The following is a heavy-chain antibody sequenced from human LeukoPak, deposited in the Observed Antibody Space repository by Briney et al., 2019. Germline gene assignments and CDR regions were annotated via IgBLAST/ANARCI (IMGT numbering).Heavy chain of an antibody. J-gene: IGHJ4*02. CDR2: IFYSGSS. V-gene: IGHV4-61*01. D-gene: IGHD6-13*01. Sequence: SETLSLTCTVSGGSISRSSYYWSWIRQPPGKGLEWIGYIFYSGSSNYNPSLKSRVTISIDTSKNQFSLNLNSVTAADTAVYYCARVAAAGWEYFDSWGQGTLVTVSS. CDR3: ARVAAAGWEYFDS. CDR1: GGSISRSSYY.